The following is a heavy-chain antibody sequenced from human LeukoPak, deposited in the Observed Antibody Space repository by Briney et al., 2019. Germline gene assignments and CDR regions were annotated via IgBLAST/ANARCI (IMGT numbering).Heavy chain of an antibody. D-gene: IGHD5-12*01. J-gene: IGHJ5*02. V-gene: IGHV3-21*01. CDR3: ARVDSGYDFRWFDP. CDR2: ISSSSSYI. CDR1: GFTFSSYS. Sequence: GGSLRLSCAASGFTFSSYSMNWVRQAPGKGREWVSSISSSSSYIYYADSVKGRFTISRDNAKNSLYLQMNSLRAEDTAVYYCARVDSGYDFRWFDPWGQGTLVTVSS.